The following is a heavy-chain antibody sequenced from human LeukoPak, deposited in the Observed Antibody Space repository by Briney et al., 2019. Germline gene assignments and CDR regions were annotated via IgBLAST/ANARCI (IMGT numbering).Heavy chain of an antibody. V-gene: IGHV4-59*01. J-gene: IGHJ6*04. CDR1: GGSISSYY. CDR3: ARGEDIVVVPAAKKYYYYGMDV. Sequence: TSETLSLTCTVSGGSISSYYWSCIRQPPGKGLEWIGYIYYSGSTNYNPSLKSRVTISVDTSKNQFSLKMSSVTAADTAVYYCARGEDIVVVPAAKKYYYYGMDVWGKGTTVTVSS. D-gene: IGHD2-2*01. CDR2: IYYSGST.